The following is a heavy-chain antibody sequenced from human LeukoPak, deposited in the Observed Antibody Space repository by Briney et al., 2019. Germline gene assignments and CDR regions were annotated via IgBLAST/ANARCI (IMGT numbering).Heavy chain of an antibody. Sequence: ASVKISCKASGGTFSSYAISWVRQAPGQGLEWMGGIIPIFGTANYAQKFQGRVTITADESTSTAYMELSSLRSEDTAVYYCARDRIGSGYDLFDYWGQGTLVTVSS. J-gene: IGHJ4*02. CDR2: IIPIFGTA. V-gene: IGHV1-69*13. D-gene: IGHD5-12*01. CDR1: GGTFSSYA. CDR3: ARDRIGSGYDLFDY.